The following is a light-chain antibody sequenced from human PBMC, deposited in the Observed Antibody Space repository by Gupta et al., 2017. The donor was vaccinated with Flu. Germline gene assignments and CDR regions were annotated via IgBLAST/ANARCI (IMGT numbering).Light chain of an antibody. CDR3: AAWDDSLNGHYV. CDR2: GNS. J-gene: IGLJ1*01. V-gene: IGLV1-44*01. Sequence: VTISCSGSSSNIGSNPVNWYQQVPGTAPKLRIYGNSQRPSGVPDRFSGSKSGTSASLAISGLQSEDEADYYCAAWDDSLNGHYVFGTGTKVTVL. CDR1: SSNIGSNP.